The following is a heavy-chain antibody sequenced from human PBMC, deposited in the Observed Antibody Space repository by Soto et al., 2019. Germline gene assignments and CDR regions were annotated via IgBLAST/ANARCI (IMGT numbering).Heavy chain of an antibody. CDR3: ARDVTRTQSCTNVVCYYHYYDMDV. D-gene: IGHD2-8*01. J-gene: IGHJ6*02. CDR1: GYTFTDYY. V-gene: IGHV1-2*02. CDR2: INPNSGGT. Sequence: QVQLVQSGAEVKKPGASLKVSCKASGYTFTDYYVHWVRQAPGQGLEWMGWINPNSGGTKTAQKFQGRVTVTRDTSISTAYMELSRLRSDDTAVYYCARDVTRTQSCTNVVCYYHYYDMDVWGQGTMVTVSS.